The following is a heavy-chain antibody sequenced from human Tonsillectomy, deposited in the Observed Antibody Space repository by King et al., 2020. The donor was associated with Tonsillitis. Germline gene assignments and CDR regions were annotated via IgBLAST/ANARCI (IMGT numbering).Heavy chain of an antibody. CDR3: AREDYFSSTSCYFSHDAFDI. CDR2: IYTSGTT. D-gene: IGHD2-2*01. J-gene: IGHJ3*02. CDR1: GGSIRSYY. V-gene: IGHV4-4*07. Sequence: QLQESGPGLVKPSETLSLTCTVSGGSIRSYYWNWIRQPAGKGLEWIGRIYTSGTTIYNPSLKSRVTMSVDTSKNQFSLNLSSVTAADTAVYYCAREDYFSSTSCYFSHDAFDIWGQGTMVTVSS.